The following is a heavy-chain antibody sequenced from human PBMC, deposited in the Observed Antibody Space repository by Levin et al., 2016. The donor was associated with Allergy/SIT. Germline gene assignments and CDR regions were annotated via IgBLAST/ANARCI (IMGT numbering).Heavy chain of an antibody. V-gene: IGHV3-23*01. CDR3: AKPRMGTTSFYYFDY. Sequence: GESLKISCAASGFTFSSYAMSWVRQAPGKGLEWVSAISGSGGSTYYADSVKGRFTISRDNSKNTLYLQMNSLRAEDTAVYYCAKPRMGTTSFYYFDYWGQGTLVTVSS. CDR2: ISGSGGST. D-gene: IGHD7-27*01. J-gene: IGHJ4*02. CDR1: GFTFSSYA.